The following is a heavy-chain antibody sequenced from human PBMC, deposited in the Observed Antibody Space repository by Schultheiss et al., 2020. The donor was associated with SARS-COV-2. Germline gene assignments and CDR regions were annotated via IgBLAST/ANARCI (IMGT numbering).Heavy chain of an antibody. V-gene: IGHV4-39*01. D-gene: IGHD4-23*01. CDR1: GGSISSSSYY. Sequence: SETLSLTCTVSGGSISSSSYYWGWIRQPPGKGLEWIGSIYYSGSTYYNPSLKSRVTISVDTSKKQFSLKLSSVSAADTAVYYCARRAYGGISDYWGQGTLVTVSS. J-gene: IGHJ4*02. CDR2: IYYSGST. CDR3: ARRAYGGISDY.